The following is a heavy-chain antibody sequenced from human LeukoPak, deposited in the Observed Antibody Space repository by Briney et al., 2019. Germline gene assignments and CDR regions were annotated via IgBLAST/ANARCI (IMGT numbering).Heavy chain of an antibody. CDR2: IYPGDSDT. V-gene: IGHV5-51*01. CDR1: GYSFTSYW. Sequence: GESLKISCKGSGYSFTSYWIGWVRQMPGKGLEWMGIIYPGDSDTRYSPSFQGQVTISADKSISTAYLQWSSLKASDTVIYHCARFSPYDDFWSGYYSNGYYYGMDVWGQGTTVTVSS. CDR3: ARFSPYDDFWSGYYSNGYYYGMDV. J-gene: IGHJ6*02. D-gene: IGHD3-3*01.